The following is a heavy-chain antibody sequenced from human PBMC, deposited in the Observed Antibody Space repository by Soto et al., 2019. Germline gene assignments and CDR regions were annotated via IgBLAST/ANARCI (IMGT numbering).Heavy chain of an antibody. CDR1: GFTFSSYA. CDR2: ISGSGGGT. Sequence: GGSLRLSCAASGFTFSSYAMSWVRQAPGKGLEWVSAISGSGGGTYYADSVKGRFTISRDNSKNTLYLQMNSLRAEDTAVYYCAKDGYSSSWYRRYGMDVWGQGTTVTVSS. V-gene: IGHV3-23*01. D-gene: IGHD6-13*01. CDR3: AKDGYSSSWYRRYGMDV. J-gene: IGHJ6*02.